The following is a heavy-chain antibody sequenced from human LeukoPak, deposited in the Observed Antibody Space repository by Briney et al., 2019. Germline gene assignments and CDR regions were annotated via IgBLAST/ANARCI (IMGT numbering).Heavy chain of an antibody. J-gene: IGHJ3*02. V-gene: IGHV3-21*01. CDR2: ISSSSSYI. CDR1: GFTFSSYS. D-gene: IGHD2-2*01. Sequence: GGSLRLSCAASGFTFSSYSMNWVRQAPGKGLEWVSSISSSSSYIYYADSVKGRFTISRDNAKNSLYLQMNSLRAEDTAVYYCASEIVPAAMGYSNYERHDAFDIWGQGTMVTVSS. CDR3: ASEIVPAAMGYSNYERHDAFDI.